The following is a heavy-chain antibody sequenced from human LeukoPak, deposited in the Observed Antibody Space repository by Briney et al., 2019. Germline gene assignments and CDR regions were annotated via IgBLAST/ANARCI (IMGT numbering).Heavy chain of an antibody. D-gene: IGHD1-26*01. Sequence: GESLKISCKGSGSRFTTYWIGWVRPMPGKGLEWMGIIYPGDSDTRYSPSFQGQVTTSADKSITTAYLQWNSLKASDTAMYYCARTQYSGSYYTAFDIWGRGTMVTVSS. CDR1: GSRFTTYW. V-gene: IGHV5-51*01. J-gene: IGHJ3*02. CDR2: IYPGDSDT. CDR3: ARTQYSGSYYTAFDI.